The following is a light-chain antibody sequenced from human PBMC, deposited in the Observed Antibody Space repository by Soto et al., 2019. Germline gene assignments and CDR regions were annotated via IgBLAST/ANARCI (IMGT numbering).Light chain of an antibody. Sequence: EIVLTQSPGTLSLSPGERATLSCRASQSVSNNYLAWYQQKPGQAPRLLIYGASSRATGIPDRFIGSGSGTDFTLTISRLEPEDFAVFFCQHYDSPPPTFDQGTKVEVK. V-gene: IGKV3-20*01. CDR3: QHYDSPPPT. CDR2: GAS. J-gene: IGKJ1*01. CDR1: QSVSNNY.